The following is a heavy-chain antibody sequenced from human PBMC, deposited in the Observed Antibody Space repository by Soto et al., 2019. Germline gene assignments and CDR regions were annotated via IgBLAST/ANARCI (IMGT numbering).Heavy chain of an antibody. Sequence: EVQLVESGGGLVQPGRSLRLYCATSGFTFDNYAMHWVRQGPGKGLAWVSGINWNSVTFDYADSVKGRLTISRDNAKNSLYLQMDSLRPEDTGFYYCARDHDEYFGYDLDYFDFWGRGTLVTVSS. J-gene: IGHJ4*02. D-gene: IGHD5-12*01. V-gene: IGHV3-9*01. CDR1: GFTFDNYA. CDR2: INWNSVTF. CDR3: ARDHDEYFGYDLDYFDF.